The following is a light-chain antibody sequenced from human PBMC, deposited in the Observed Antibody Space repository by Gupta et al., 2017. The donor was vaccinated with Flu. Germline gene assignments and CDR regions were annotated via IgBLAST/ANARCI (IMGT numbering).Light chain of an antibody. CDR1: QSVSGY. CDR2: DAS. J-gene: IGKJ2*01. Sequence: TLSLSPGERATLSCGASQSVSGYLAWYQQKPGQAPRLLIYDASSRATGIPARFSGNGSGTDFTLIISRLEPEDFAVYFCQHRGNWPPEATFGQGTRLEIK. V-gene: IGKV3-11*01. CDR3: QHRGNWPPEAT.